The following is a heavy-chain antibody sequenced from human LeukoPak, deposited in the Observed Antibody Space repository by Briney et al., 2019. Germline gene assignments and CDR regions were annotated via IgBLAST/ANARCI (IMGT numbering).Heavy chain of an antibody. D-gene: IGHD5-18*01. V-gene: IGHV4-59*08. CDR3: ARHGSKYSYDY. CDR2: IYHSGST. Sequence: SETLSLTCTVSGXSISSYYWSWIRQPPGKGLEWIGIIYHSGSTNYNPSLKSRVTISVDTSKNQFSLKLSSVTAADTAVYYCARHGSKYSYDYWGQGTLVTVSS. CDR1: GXSISSYY. J-gene: IGHJ4*02.